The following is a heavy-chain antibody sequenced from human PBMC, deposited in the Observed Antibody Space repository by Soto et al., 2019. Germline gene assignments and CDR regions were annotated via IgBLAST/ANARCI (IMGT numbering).Heavy chain of an antibody. CDR2: VYYSGST. V-gene: IGHV4-59*08. CDR1: GGSISNYY. CDR3: GRLEGLATISYYFDY. D-gene: IGHD3-9*01. J-gene: IGHJ4*02. Sequence: SETLSLTCSVSGGSISNYYWSWIRQPPGKGLEWIGSVYYSGSTYYNPSLESRVTISVDKSKNRFSLKLMSLSAADTAVYYCGRLEGLATISYYFDYWGQGALVTVSS.